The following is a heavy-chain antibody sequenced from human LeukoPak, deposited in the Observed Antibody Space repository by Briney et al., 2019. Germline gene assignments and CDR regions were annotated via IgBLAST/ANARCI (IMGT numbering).Heavy chain of an antibody. Sequence: GASVKVSCKAFGYSFDTYDINWVRQAPGQGLEWLAWMNPRSGHTGSAQGFQGRLTLTRESSITTAYMEVSSLRSEDTAVYYCARSRAAWKHFKYHYTDVWGKGTTVTVSS. V-gene: IGHV1-8*03. CDR2: MNPRSGHT. J-gene: IGHJ6*03. D-gene: IGHD1-1*01. CDR1: GYSFDTYD. CDR3: ARSRAAWKHFKYHYTDV.